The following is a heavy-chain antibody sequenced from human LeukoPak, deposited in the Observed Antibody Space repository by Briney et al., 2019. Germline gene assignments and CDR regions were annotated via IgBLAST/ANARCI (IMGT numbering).Heavy chain of an antibody. CDR1: GYTVTSYG. CDR3: ARDELYGSGSDSAGSGPLFDY. D-gene: IGHD3-10*01. J-gene: IGHJ4*02. CDR2: IRVYNGNT. V-gene: IGHV1-18*01. Sequence: GASVTVSCKASGYTVTSYGISWVRQAPGQGLEWMGWIRVYNGNTNYAQKLQGRVTMTTDTSTSTAYMELRSLRSDDTAVYYCARDELYGSGSDSAGSGPLFDYWGQGTLVTVSS.